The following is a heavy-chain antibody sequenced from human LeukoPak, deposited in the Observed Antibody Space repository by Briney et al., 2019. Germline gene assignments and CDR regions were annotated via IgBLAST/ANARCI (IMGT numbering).Heavy chain of an antibody. V-gene: IGHV3-11*04. J-gene: IGHJ4*02. D-gene: IGHD3-16*01. CDR3: AKGLYSYGY. CDR1: GFRFSDYY. CDR2: ISYSGSPI. Sequence: KPGGSLRLSCGASGFRFSDYYMAWIRQAPGKGLEWISYISYSGSPIDYADSMKGRFTISRDNAKNSLYLQMDSLRVEDTAVYYCAKGLYSYGYWGQGTLVTVSS.